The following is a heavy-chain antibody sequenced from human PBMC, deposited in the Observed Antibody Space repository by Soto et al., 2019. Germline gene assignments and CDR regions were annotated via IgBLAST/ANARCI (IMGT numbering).Heavy chain of an antibody. J-gene: IGHJ5*02. D-gene: IGHD5-12*01. Sequence: PSETLSLTCTVSGGSISSSSYYWGWIRQPPGKGLEWIGSIYYSGSTYYNPSLKSRVTISVDTSKNQFSLKLSSVTAADTALYYCARINLPSGYDNRWFDPWGQGTLVTVSS. CDR1: GGSISSSSYY. CDR3: ARINLPSGYDNRWFDP. CDR2: IYYSGST. V-gene: IGHV4-39*01.